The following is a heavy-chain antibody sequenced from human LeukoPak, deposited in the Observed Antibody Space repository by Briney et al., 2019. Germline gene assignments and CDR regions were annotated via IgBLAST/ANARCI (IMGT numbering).Heavy chain of an antibody. CDR3: ARHLLEYSSSSFDY. J-gene: IGHJ4*02. Sequence: GESLKISCKGSGNRFTNYWIGWGRQMPGKGLGGMGIIYPGDSDTRYSPSFQGQVTISADKSISTAYLQWSSLKASDTAMYYCARHLLEYSSSSFDYWGQGTLVTVSS. CDR2: IYPGDSDT. D-gene: IGHD6-6*01. V-gene: IGHV5-51*01. CDR1: GNRFTNYW.